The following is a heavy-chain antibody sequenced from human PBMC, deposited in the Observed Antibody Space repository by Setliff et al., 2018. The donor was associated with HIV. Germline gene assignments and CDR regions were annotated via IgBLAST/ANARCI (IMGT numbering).Heavy chain of an antibody. Sequence: SETLSLTCAVYGGSFSGYYWSWIRQPPGKGLEWIGEINHSGSTNYNPSLKSRVTISVDTSKNQFSLKLSSVTATDTAVYYCARRTFGSGRLDPWGQGTLVTVSS. CDR2: INHSGST. J-gene: IGHJ5*02. V-gene: IGHV4-34*01. D-gene: IGHD3-16*01. CDR1: GGSFSGYY. CDR3: ARRTFGSGRLDP.